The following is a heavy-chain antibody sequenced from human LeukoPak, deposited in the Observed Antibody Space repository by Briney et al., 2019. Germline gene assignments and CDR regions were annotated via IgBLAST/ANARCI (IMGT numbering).Heavy chain of an antibody. CDR1: GFTVSSNY. CDR2: IYSGGST. Sequence: GGSLRLSCVASGFTVSSNYMSWVRQAPGKGLEWVSVIYSGGSTYYADSVKGRFTISRDNSKNTLYLQMNSLRAEDTAVYYCARGTKGGHLDYWGQGTLVTVSS. CDR3: ARGTKGGHLDY. J-gene: IGHJ4*02. D-gene: IGHD1-1*01. V-gene: IGHV3-53*01.